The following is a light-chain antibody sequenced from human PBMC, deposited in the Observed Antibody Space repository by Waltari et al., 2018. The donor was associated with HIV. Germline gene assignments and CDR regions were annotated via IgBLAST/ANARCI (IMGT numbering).Light chain of an antibody. CDR1: QSVSSSY. CDR2: GAS. CDR3: QQYGSSPTWT. Sequence: EIVLTQPPGSLSFSPGERATLSCRASQSVSSSYLAWYQQKPGQAPRPLIYGASSRATGIPDRFSGSESGTDCTLTISRLEPEDFAVYYCQQYGSSPTWTFGQGTKVEIK. V-gene: IGKV3-20*01. J-gene: IGKJ1*01.